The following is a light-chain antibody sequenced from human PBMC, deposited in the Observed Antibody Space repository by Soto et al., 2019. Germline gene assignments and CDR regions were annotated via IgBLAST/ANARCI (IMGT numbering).Light chain of an antibody. CDR2: GAS. CDR1: QSVGSSY. J-gene: IGKJ4*01. CDR3: PQYANTHLT. V-gene: IGKV3-20*01. Sequence: EIVLTQSPGTLSLSPGERATLSCRASQSVGSSYLAWYQQKPGQAPRLLIYGASSRATGIPDRFSGSGSGTDFPLTTTRLEPEDFPPSSCPQYANTHLTSRARTKVDIK.